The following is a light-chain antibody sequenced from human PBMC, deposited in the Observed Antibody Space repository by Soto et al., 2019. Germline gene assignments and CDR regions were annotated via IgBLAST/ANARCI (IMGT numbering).Light chain of an antibody. CDR1: QGIGNF. CDR2: AAS. Sequence: DIERTQPASSLSASLGDTVTITCRASQGIGNFLAWYQQKPGDVPKLLIYAASTVQSGGPSRFSGSGSGTDFTLTISSLQPEDVATYFCHMYNSVPLTFGGGTKVDIK. V-gene: IGKV1-27*01. CDR3: HMYNSVPLT. J-gene: IGKJ4*01.